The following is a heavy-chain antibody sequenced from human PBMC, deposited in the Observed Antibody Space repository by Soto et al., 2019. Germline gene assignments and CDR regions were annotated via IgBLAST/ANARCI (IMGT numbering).Heavy chain of an antibody. V-gene: IGHV4-39*07. CDR1: GASISSDNYY. D-gene: IGHD3-16*01. Sequence: TSETLSLTCSVSGASISSDNYYWGWIRQTPGKGLEWIGSIYYSGNTYYNPSLKSRLTISVDTSTSQISLRLTSVTAADSAVYYCQGGDFWGQGTRVTVSS. J-gene: IGHJ4*02. CDR3: QGGDF. CDR2: IYYSGNT.